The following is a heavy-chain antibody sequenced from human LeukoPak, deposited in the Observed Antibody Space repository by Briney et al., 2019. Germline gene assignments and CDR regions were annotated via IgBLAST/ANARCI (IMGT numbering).Heavy chain of an antibody. J-gene: IGHJ4*02. CDR2: IKQDGSEK. CDR1: GFTFSNYW. Sequence: GGSLRLSCAASGFTFSNYWMSWVRQAPGKGLEWVANIKQDGSEKYYVDSVKGRFTISRDNAKNSLYLQMNSLRAEDTAVYYCARDSAYSSSWYYFDYWGQGTLVTVSS. D-gene: IGHD6-13*01. CDR3: ARDSAYSSSWYYFDY. V-gene: IGHV3-7*01.